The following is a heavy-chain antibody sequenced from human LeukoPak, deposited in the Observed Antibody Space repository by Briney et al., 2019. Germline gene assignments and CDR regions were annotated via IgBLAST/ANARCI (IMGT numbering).Heavy chain of an antibody. Sequence: GGSLRLSCQASGFSFSSYWMHWVRQTPEKGLVWVSRINTDASSTSYADSVKGRFTISRDNTKNTLYLQMDSLRAEDTAVYYCAKHYDSSGYYFDYWGQGTLVTVSS. J-gene: IGHJ4*02. CDR2: INTDASST. CDR1: GFSFSSYW. CDR3: AKHYDSSGYYFDY. V-gene: IGHV3-74*01. D-gene: IGHD3-22*01.